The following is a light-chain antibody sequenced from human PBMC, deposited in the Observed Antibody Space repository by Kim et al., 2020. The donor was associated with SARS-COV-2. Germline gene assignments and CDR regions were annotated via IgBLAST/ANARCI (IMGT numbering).Light chain of an antibody. CDR2: EDN. V-gene: IGLV6-57*03. Sequence: KTVTISCTHSSGSIASNYVQWYQQRPGSAPTTVIYEDNQRPPGVPDRFSGSIDSSSNSASLTISGLKTEDEADYYCQSYDSSNQGVFGGGTQLTVL. CDR3: QSYDSSNQGV. J-gene: IGLJ3*02. CDR1: SGSIASNY.